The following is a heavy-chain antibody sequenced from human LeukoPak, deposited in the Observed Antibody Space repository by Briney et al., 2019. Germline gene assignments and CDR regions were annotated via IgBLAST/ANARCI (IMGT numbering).Heavy chain of an antibody. V-gene: IGHV1-46*01. CDR3: ARGPHWVTGDYDAFDI. D-gene: IGHD4-17*01. Sequence: ASVKVSCKAFGYTFTSNYMHWVRQAPGQGPEWMGVISPSGGSTTYAQKFQGRVTLTRDMSTSTDYLELSSLRSEDTAVYYCARGPHWVTGDYDAFDIWGQGTMVTVSS. CDR1: GYTFTSNY. CDR2: ISPSGGST. J-gene: IGHJ3*02.